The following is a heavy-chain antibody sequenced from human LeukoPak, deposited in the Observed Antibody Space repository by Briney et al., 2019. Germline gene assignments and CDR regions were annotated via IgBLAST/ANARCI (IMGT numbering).Heavy chain of an antibody. CDR2: IRSTGSII. CDR3: ARGRGALGYMDV. CDR1: GFTFSSYS. Sequence: GGSLRLSCAASGFTFSSYSMNWVRQAPGKGLEWVSYIRSTGSIIYHADSVKGRFTISRDNAKNSLYLQMNSLRVEDTAVYYCARGRGALGYMDVWGKGTTVTVSS. V-gene: IGHV3-48*01. J-gene: IGHJ6*03. D-gene: IGHD3-10*01.